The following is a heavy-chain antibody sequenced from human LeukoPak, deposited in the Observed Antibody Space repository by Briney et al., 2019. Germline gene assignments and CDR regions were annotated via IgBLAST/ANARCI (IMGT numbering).Heavy chain of an antibody. CDR2: INTNTGNP. Sequence: ASVKVSCKVSGYTLTELSMHWVRQAPGQGLEWMGWINTNTGNPTYVQGFTGRFVFSLDTSVSTAYLQISSLKAEDTAVYYCARQTLSPPYYYDSSGYYRHFDYWGQGTLVTVSS. CDR3: ARQTLSPPYYYDSSGYYRHFDY. CDR1: GYTLTELS. J-gene: IGHJ4*02. D-gene: IGHD3-22*01. V-gene: IGHV7-4-1*02.